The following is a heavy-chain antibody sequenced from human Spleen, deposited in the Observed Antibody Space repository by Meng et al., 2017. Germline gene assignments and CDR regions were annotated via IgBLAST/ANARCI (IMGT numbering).Heavy chain of an antibody. CDR2: INHSGST. CDR1: GGSFSGYY. CDR3: ARGERQWLPTHAFDI. D-gene: IGHD6-19*01. J-gene: IGHJ3*02. Sequence: SETLSLTCAVYGGSFSGYYWSWIRQPPGKGLEWIGEINHSGSTNYNPSLKSRVTISVDTSKNQFSLKLSSVTAADTAVYYYARGERQWLPTHAFDIWGQGTMVTVSS. V-gene: IGHV4-34*01.